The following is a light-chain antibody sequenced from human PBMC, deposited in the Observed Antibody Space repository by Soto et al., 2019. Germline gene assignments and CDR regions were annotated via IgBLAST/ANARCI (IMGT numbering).Light chain of an antibody. V-gene: IGKV1-33*01. CDR3: QQYNNWPPWT. J-gene: IGKJ1*01. Sequence: DIQMTQSPSSLSASVGDRVTITCQASQDISNYLNWYQQKPGKAPKLLIYDASNLETGVPSRFSGGDSGTEFTLTISSLQSEDFAVYYCQQYNNWPPWTFGQGTKVDIK. CDR1: QDISNY. CDR2: DAS.